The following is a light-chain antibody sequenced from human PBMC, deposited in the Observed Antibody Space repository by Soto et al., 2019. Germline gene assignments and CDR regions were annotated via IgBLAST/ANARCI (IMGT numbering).Light chain of an antibody. Sequence: EIVLTQSPATLSLSPGERATLSCRASQSVSSYLAWYQQKPGQAPRLLIYDASNRATGIPARFSGSGSGTDFTLTISSREPEDVAVYYWQQRSNWPPYTFGQGTKLEIK. J-gene: IGKJ2*01. V-gene: IGKV3-11*01. CDR2: DAS. CDR1: QSVSSY. CDR3: QQRSNWPPYT.